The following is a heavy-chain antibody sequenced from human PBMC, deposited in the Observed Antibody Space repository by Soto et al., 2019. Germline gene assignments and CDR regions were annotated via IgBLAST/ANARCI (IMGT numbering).Heavy chain of an antibody. CDR2: ISGSGGST. V-gene: IGHV3-23*01. J-gene: IGHJ4*02. Sequence: EVQLLESGGGLVQPGGSLRLSCAASGFTFSSYAMRWVRQAPGKGLEWVSAISGSGGSTYYADSVKGRFTISRDNSKNTLNLPINRLRAEDTAAYDCAKRAHGLYFDYWGQGTLVTVSS. CDR1: GFTFSSYA. CDR3: AKRAHGLYFDY.